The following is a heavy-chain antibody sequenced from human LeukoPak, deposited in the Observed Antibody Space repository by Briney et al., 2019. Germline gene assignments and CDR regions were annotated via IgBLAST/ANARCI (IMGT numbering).Heavy chain of an antibody. CDR3: AKGSGWFDY. Sequence: GGSLRLSCAPSGFTLSIYAMSWVRQTPEGGREWVSLISVSGTSTYYADSVKGRFTISRDNSKNTLYLHMNSLRGENTAVYYCAKGSGWFDYWGQGTLVTVSS. J-gene: IGHJ5*01. D-gene: IGHD6-19*01. CDR1: GFTLSIYA. CDR2: ISVSGTST. V-gene: IGHV3-23*01.